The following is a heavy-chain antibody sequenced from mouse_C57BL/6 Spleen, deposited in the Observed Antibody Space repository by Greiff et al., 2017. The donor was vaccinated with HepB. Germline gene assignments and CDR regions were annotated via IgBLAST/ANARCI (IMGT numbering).Heavy chain of an antibody. D-gene: IGHD2-5*01. CDR2: IWGVGST. CDR1: GFPLTSYG. Sequence: LVESGPGLVAPSQSLSITCTVSGFPLTSYGVDWVRQSPGKGLEWLGVIWGVGSTNYNSALKSRLSISKDNSKSQVFLKMNSLQTDDTAMYSVASRGSNYGFAYWGQGTLVTVSA. CDR3: ASRGSNYGFAY. V-gene: IGHV2-6*01. J-gene: IGHJ3*01.